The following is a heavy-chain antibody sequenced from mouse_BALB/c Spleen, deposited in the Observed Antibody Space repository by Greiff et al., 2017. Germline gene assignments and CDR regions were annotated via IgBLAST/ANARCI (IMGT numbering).Heavy chain of an antibody. V-gene: IGHV5-6-3*01. CDR2: INSNGGST. D-gene: IGHD2-13*01. CDR3: AREEVTTGMDYYAMDY. CDR1: GFTFSSYG. Sequence: EVKLMESGGGLVQPGGSLKLSCAASGFTFSSYGMSWVRQTPDKRLELVATINSNGGSTYYPDSVKGRFTISRDNAKNTLYLQMSSLKSEDTAMYYCAREEVTTGMDYYAMDYWGQGTSVTVSS. J-gene: IGHJ4*01.